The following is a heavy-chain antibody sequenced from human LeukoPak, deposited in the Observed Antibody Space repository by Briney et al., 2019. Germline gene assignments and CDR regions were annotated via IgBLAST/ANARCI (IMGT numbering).Heavy chain of an antibody. CDR1: GFTFSSYS. D-gene: IGHD7-27*01. CDR3: ARVPTGDDVLIDY. Sequence: PGGSLRLSCAASGFTFSSYSMNWVRQAPGKGLEWVSSISSSSSYIYYAGSVKGRFTISRDNAKNSLYLQMNSLRAEDTAVYYCARVPTGDDVLIDYWGQGTLVTVSS. V-gene: IGHV3-21*01. CDR2: ISSSSSYI. J-gene: IGHJ4*02.